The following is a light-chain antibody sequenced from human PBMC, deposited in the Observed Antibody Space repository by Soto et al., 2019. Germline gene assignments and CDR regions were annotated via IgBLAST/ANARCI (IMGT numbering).Light chain of an antibody. Sequence: QSVLTQPPSASGSPGQSVTISCTGTSSDIGGYKYVSWYQQHPGKAPKLMIYEVSKRPSGVPNRFSGSKSGNTASLTVSGLQAEDEADYYCNSYAGSNNVVFGGGTKVTVL. V-gene: IGLV2-8*01. CDR2: EVS. CDR3: NSYAGSNNVV. J-gene: IGLJ2*01. CDR1: SSDIGGYKY.